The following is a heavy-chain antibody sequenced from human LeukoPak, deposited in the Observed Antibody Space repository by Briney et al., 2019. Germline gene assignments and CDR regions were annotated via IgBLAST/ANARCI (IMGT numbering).Heavy chain of an antibody. CDR2: ISYDGSNK. J-gene: IGHJ4*02. CDR1: GFTFSSYG. CDR3: ATVYDGYCSSTSCYSLDY. D-gene: IGHD2-2*01. Sequence: GGSLRLSCAASGFTFSSYGMHWVRQAPGKGLEWVAVISYDGSNKYYADSVKGRFTISRDNSKNTLYLQMNGLRAEDTAVYYCATVYDGYCSSTSCYSLDYWGQGTLVTVSS. V-gene: IGHV3-30*03.